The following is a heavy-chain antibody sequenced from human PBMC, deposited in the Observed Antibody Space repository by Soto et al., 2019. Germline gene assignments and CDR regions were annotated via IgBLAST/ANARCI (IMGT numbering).Heavy chain of an antibody. Sequence: QVQLQESGPGLVKPSQTLSLTCTVSGGSIRSTRYYWSWIRQHPGKGLEWIAYIYHSGSTYYNPSLKSRVAMSVDTSSIQFSLSLSSVTAADTAVYYCARVTSEDRITISGVVIGTMDGWGQGTMVTVSS. CDR3: ARVTSEDRITISGVVIGTMDG. J-gene: IGHJ6*02. CDR2: IYHSGST. D-gene: IGHD3-3*01. V-gene: IGHV4-31*03. CDR1: GGSIRSTRYY.